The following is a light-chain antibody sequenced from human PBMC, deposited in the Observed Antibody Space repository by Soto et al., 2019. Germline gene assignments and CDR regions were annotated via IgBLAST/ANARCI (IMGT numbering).Light chain of an antibody. CDR1: SSNIGTNT. CDR3: AAWDDSLNGPV. V-gene: IGLV1-44*01. CDR2: SSN. Sequence: QSVLTQPPSASGTPGQRVTISCSGSSSNIGTNTVNWYQQLPGTAPKLLIYSSNQRPSGVPDPFSGSKAGTSASLAISGLQSEDEADYYCAAWDDSLNGPVFGGGTKLTVL. J-gene: IGLJ2*01.